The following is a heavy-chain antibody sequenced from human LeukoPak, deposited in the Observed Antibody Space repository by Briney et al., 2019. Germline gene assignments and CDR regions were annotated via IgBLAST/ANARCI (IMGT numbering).Heavy chain of an antibody. V-gene: IGHV3-21*01. CDR3: ARDTVTKYY. Sequence: PGGSLRLSCAASGFTFSRYSMNWVRQAPGKGLEWVSSISISSNYIYYPDSLKGRFTISRDNAKNSLYLQMNSLRAEDTAVYYCARDTVTKYYWGQGTLVTVSS. J-gene: IGHJ4*02. D-gene: IGHD4-17*01. CDR2: ISISSNYI. CDR1: GFTFSRYS.